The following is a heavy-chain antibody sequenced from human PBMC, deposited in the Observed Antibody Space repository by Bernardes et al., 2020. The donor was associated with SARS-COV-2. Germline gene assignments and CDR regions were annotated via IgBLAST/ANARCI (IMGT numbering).Heavy chain of an antibody. CDR2: INSDGSST. CDR3: ARDPFQYYDSSGYYYGMGV. CDR1: GFTFSNNW. Sequence: GGSLRLSCAASGFTFSNNWMHWVRQGPGKGLVWVSRINSDGSSTDYADSVKGRFTISRDNAKNTLYLQMNSLRAEDTAVYYCARDPFQYYDSSGYYYGMGVWGQGTTVTVSS. D-gene: IGHD3-22*01. V-gene: IGHV3-74*01. J-gene: IGHJ6*02.